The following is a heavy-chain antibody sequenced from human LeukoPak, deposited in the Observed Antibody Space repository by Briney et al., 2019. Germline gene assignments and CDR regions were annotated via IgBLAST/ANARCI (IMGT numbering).Heavy chain of an antibody. CDR1: GFTFSTYW. V-gene: IGHV3-7*03. D-gene: IGHD6-13*01. CDR3: ARLGIITAAGSNDY. Sequence: PGGSLRLSCGASGFTFSTYWMTWVRQAPGKGLEWVANINQDGSETYYVDSVKGRFTLSRDNANNSLYLQMNSLRAEDTAVYYCARLGIITAAGSNDYWGQGTLVTVSS. CDR2: INQDGSET. J-gene: IGHJ4*02.